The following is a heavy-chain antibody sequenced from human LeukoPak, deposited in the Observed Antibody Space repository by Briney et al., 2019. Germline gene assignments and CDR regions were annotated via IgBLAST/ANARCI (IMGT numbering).Heavy chain of an antibody. CDR2: ISAYNGNT. J-gene: IGHJ4*02. CDR1: GYTFTSYG. CDR3: ASGVLWFGELDY. Sequence: ASVKVSCKASGYTFTSYGISWVRQAPGQGLEWMGWISAYNGNTNYAQKLQGRVTMTTDTSTSTAHMELRSLRSDDTAVYYCASGVLWFGELDYWGQGTLVTVSS. D-gene: IGHD3-10*01. V-gene: IGHV1-18*01.